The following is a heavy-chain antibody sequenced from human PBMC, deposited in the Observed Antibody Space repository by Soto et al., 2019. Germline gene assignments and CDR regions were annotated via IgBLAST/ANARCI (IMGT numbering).Heavy chain of an antibody. V-gene: IGHV1-69*06. CDR3: ARDPDEVVGTDYHYYGMDV. CDR1: GDTSSNYG. D-gene: IGHD1-26*01. J-gene: IGHJ6*02. Sequence: SVKVSCKASGDTSSNYGVSWVRQAPGQGLEWMGGILPVFGTTTYARNFQGRITITADKSTSTVYMELTSLRSDDTATYYCARDPDEVVGTDYHYYGMDVWDQGATVPAS. CDR2: ILPVFGTT.